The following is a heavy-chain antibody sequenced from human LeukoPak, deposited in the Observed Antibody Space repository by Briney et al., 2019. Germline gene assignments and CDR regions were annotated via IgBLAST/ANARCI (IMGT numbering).Heavy chain of an antibody. CDR3: ARAPYGSGSYYIPPPFDY. D-gene: IGHD3-10*01. CDR2: TYASGST. Sequence: KPSETLSFKGAVYALSICCFHWIWLRPRAGKGLEWVVRTYASGSTNYNPSLKSRVTMSVDTSKNQFSLKLSSVTAADTAVYYCARAPYGSGSYYIPPPFDYWGQGTLVTVSS. J-gene: IGHJ4*02. V-gene: IGHV4-59*10. CDR1: ALSICCFH.